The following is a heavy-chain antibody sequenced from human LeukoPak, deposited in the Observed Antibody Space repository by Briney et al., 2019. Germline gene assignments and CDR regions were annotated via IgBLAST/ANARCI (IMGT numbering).Heavy chain of an antibody. Sequence: QPGGSLRLSCAASGFTFSSYGMSWVRQAPGKGLEWVSAISATGGTTYYADSVKGRFTISRDNSKNTLYLQMNSLRAEDTAIYYCAKNGDRGAYCSGGSCYPHYYYYIDVWGKGTTVTISS. CDR2: ISATGGTT. J-gene: IGHJ6*03. D-gene: IGHD2-15*01. CDR3: AKNGDRGAYCSGGSCYPHYYYYIDV. CDR1: GFTFSSYG. V-gene: IGHV3-23*01.